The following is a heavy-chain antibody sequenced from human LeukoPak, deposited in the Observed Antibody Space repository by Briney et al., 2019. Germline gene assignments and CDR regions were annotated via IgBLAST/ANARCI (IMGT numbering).Heavy chain of an antibody. CDR1: GGSIRGSSDY. CDR3: ARNESVLGTTGLNDFFDD. J-gene: IGHJ4*02. V-gene: IGHV4-39*01. CDR2: IDYSGVT. D-gene: IGHD1-26*01. Sequence: SETLSLTCAVSGGSIRGSSDYWGWVRQSRGRGREWNVSIDYSGVTYYNPSLKSRVTISVDTSKNQFYVKLTSVTAADTAVYYCARNESVLGTTGLNDFFDDWGQGTLVTVSS.